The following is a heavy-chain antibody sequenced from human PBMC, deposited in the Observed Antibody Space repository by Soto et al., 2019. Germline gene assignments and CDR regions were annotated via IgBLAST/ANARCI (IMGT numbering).Heavy chain of an antibody. J-gene: IGHJ1*01. CDR3: TRPHEYSGNFHD. Sequence: QVLLVESGGGLVQPGGSLRLSCAASGFTFSNYYMTWVRQAPGKGLEWVSYISTGGTTIYYADSVKGRFTTARDNAINSVYLPMHSMRAEDTSVYYCTRPHEYSGNFHDWGPGTMVTVST. CDR1: GFTFSNYY. D-gene: IGHD1-26*01. V-gene: IGHV3-11*01. CDR2: ISTGGTTI.